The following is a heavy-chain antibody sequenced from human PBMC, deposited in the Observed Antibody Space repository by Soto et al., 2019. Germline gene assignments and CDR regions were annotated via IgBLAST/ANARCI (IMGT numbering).Heavy chain of an antibody. CDR3: ARDRTRDILDSIHI. Sequence: QVQLVQSGTEVKKPGSSVKVSCKASGGSFSNYAINWVRQAPGQGLEWTGGIIPVFGTGNYAPKFQGRVKITADQSTSTAYMELSSLTSEETAIFYSARDRTRDILDSIHIWGQGTMVTVSS. V-gene: IGHV1-69*01. J-gene: IGHJ3*02. CDR2: IIPVFGTG. CDR1: GGSFSNYA.